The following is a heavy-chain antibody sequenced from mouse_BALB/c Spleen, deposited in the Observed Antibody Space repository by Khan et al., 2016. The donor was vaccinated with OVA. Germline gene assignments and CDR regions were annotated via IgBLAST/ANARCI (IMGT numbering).Heavy chain of an antibody. V-gene: IGHV5-9-3*01. CDR1: GFTFSSYA. Sequence: EVELVESGGGLVKPGGSLKLSCAASGFTFSSYAMSWIRQTPEKRLEWVATISSGGSITYYPDSVKGRFTISRDNAKNTLYLQMSGLRAEDTAMYYCTRVAWGYFDYWGQGTTLTVSS. CDR2: ISSGGSIT. J-gene: IGHJ2*01. CDR3: TRVAWGYFDY.